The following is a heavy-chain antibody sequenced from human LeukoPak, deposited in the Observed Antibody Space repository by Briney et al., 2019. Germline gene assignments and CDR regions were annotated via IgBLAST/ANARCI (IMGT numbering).Heavy chain of an antibody. Sequence: GGSLRLSCAASGFTFSSFAMSWVRQAPGKGLEWVSTIIDSGDTTHSADSVKGRFTISRDNSKNTLYLQMGSLRAEDMAVYYCARHSGDWAFDIWGQGTMVTVSS. J-gene: IGHJ3*02. CDR3: ARHSGDWAFDI. CDR2: IIDSGDTT. D-gene: IGHD7-27*01. V-gene: IGHV3-23*01. CDR1: GFTFSSFA.